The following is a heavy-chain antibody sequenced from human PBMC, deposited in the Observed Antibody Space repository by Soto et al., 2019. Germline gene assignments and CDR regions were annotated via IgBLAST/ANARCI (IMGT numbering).Heavy chain of an antibody. D-gene: IGHD3-3*01. J-gene: IGHJ4*02. CDR3: AKARARTIFGVVITLVDY. Sequence: PGGSLRLSCAASGFTFDDYTMHWVRQAPGKGLEWVSLISWDGGSTYYADSVKGRFTISRDNSKNSLYLQMNSLRTEDTALYYCAKARARTIFGVVITLVDYWGQRTLVTVSA. CDR2: ISWDGGST. V-gene: IGHV3-43*01. CDR1: GFTFDDYT.